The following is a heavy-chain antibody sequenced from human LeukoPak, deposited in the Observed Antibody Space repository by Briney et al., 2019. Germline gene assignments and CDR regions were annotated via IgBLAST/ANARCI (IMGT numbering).Heavy chain of an antibody. J-gene: IGHJ3*02. CDR3: ARRARWTDSDAFDI. D-gene: IGHD3/OR15-3a*01. CDR2: MNPNSGNT. Sequence: ASVKVSCKASGYTFTSYDINWVRQATGQGLEWMGWMNPNSGNTGYAQKFQGRVTMTRNTSISTAYMELSSLRSEDTAVYYCARRARWTDSDAFDIWGQGTMVPVSS. CDR1: GYTFTSYD. V-gene: IGHV1-8*01.